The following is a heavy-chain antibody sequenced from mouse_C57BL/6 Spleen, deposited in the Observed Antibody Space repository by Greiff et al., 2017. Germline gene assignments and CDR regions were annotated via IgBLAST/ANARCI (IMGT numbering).Heavy chain of an antibody. D-gene: IGHD2-14*01. CDR3: ARHAPRQAGTVPEFAY. J-gene: IGHJ3*01. V-gene: IGHV1-62-2*01. CDR2: FYPGSGSI. Sequence: VQLQESGAELVKPGASVKLSCKASGYTFTEYTIHWVKQRSGQGLEWIGWFYPGSGSIKYNEKFKDKATLTADKSSSTGYMDLSRLTSVDSAVYFCARHAPRQAGTVPEFAYWGQGTLVTVSA. CDR1: GYTFTEYT.